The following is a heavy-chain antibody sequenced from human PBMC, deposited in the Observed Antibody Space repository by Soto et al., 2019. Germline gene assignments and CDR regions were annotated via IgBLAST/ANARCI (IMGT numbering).Heavy chain of an antibody. CDR3: ASAYYDFWSGYLNYYYYYGMDV. J-gene: IGHJ6*02. CDR2: IYHSGST. CDR1: GGSISSGDYY. V-gene: IGHV4-30-2*01. Sequence: SETLSLTCTVSGGSISSGDYYWSWIRQPPGKGLEWIGYIYHSGSTYYNPSLKSRVTISVDRSKNQFSLKLSSVTAADTAVYYCASAYYDFWSGYLNYYYYYGMDVWGQGTTVTVSS. D-gene: IGHD3-3*01.